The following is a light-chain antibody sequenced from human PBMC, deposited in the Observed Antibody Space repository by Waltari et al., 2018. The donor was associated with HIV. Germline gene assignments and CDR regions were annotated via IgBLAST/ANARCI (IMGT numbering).Light chain of an antibody. CDR3: QSYDSTNLWV. V-gene: IGLV6-57*04. Sequence: NFMLTQPHSVSESPGKTVTISCTRSTGNIASKYVQWYQQRPGSAPTCVIYENDQRPSGVPDRFSGSIDSSSNSASLTISRLRTEDEADYYCQSYDSTNLWVFGGGTKVTVL. CDR2: END. CDR1: TGNIASKY. J-gene: IGLJ3*02.